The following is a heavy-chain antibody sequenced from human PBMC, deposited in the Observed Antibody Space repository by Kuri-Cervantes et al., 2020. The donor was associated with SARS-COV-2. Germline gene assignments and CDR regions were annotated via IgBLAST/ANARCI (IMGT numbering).Heavy chain of an antibody. J-gene: IGHJ6*02. CDR3: ARDLLIVGATAYYYYGMDV. CDR2: IIPIFGTA. V-gene: IGHV1-69*13. D-gene: IGHD1-26*01. CDR1: GGTFSSYA. Sequence: SVKVSCKASGGTFSSYAISWVRQAPGQGLEWMGGIIPIFGTANYAQKFQGRVTITADESTSTAYMELSSLRSEDTAVYYCARDLLIVGATAYYYYGMDVWGQGTTVTVSS.